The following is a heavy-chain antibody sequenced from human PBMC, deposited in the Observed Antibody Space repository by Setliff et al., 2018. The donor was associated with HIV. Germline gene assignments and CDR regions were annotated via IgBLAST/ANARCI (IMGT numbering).Heavy chain of an antibody. V-gene: IGHV4-4*07. CDR1: GGSISSYY. Sequence: SETLSLTCTVSGGSISSYYWSWIRQPAGKGLEWIGRIYTSGSTNYNPSLKSRVTMSVDTSKNQFSLKLSSVTAADTAVYYCARVSVDSSGWYGQKSDPKDAFDIWSQGTMVTVSS. D-gene: IGHD6-19*01. J-gene: IGHJ3*02. CDR3: ARVSVDSSGWYGQKSDPKDAFDI. CDR2: IYTSGST.